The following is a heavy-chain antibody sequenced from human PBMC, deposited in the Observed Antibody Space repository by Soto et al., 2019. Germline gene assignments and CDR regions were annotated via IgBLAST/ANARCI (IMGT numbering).Heavy chain of an antibody. CDR1: GYTFTGYY. V-gene: IGHV1-2*04. Sequence: GASVKVSCKASGYTFTGYYMHWVRQAPGQGLEWMGWINPNSGGTNYAQKFQGWVTMTRDTSISTANMELSRLRSDDTAVYYCARVKREGNYFAFDIWGQGTMVTVSS. CDR3: ARVKREGNYFAFDI. J-gene: IGHJ3*02. CDR2: INPNSGGT. D-gene: IGHD1-7*01.